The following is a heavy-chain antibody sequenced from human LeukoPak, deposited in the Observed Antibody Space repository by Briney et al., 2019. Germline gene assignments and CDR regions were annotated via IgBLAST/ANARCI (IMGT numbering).Heavy chain of an antibody. V-gene: IGHV3-7*01. Sequence: GGSLRLSCAASGFTFTTYWMGWVRQAPGKGLEWVANIKQDGSEKYYVDSVKGRFTISRDNAKNSLSLQMNSLRAEDTAVYYCAKDIGDVGRRGYFDYWGQGTLVTVSS. D-gene: IGHD1-1*01. CDR1: GFTFTTYW. CDR3: AKDIGDVGRRGYFDY. CDR2: IKQDGSEK. J-gene: IGHJ4*02.